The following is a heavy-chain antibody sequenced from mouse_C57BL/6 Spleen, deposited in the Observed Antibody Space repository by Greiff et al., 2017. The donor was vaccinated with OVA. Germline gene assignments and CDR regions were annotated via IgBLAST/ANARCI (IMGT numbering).Heavy chain of an antibody. J-gene: IGHJ2*01. CDR3: ARHEDRLLGYYYFDY. Sequence: QVQLKESGAELVKPGASVKLSCKASGYTFTEYTIHWVKQRSGQGLEWIGWFYPGSGSIKYNEKFKDKATLTADKSSSTVYMELSRLTSEDSAVYFCARHEDRLLGYYYFDYWGQGTTLTVSS. V-gene: IGHV1-62-2*01. CDR1: GYTFTEYT. D-gene: IGHD2-3*01. CDR2: FYPGSGSI.